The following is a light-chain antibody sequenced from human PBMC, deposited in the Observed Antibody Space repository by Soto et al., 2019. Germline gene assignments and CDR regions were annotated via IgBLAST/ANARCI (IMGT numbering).Light chain of an antibody. CDR2: DVS. CDR1: RSDVGGNNY. V-gene: IGLV2-14*03. Sequence: QSALTQSASVSGSPGQSITISCTGTRSDVGGNNYVSWFQQHSGKAPKVIIYDVSHRPSGVSNRFSGSKSGNAASLIISGLQAEDEADYYCSSYTFSKTYVFGTGTKVTVL. J-gene: IGLJ1*01. CDR3: SSYTFSKTYV.